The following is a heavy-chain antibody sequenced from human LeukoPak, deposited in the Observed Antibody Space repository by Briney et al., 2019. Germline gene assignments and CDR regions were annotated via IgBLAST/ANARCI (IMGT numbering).Heavy chain of an antibody. J-gene: IGHJ4*02. Sequence: GGSLRLSCAASGFTFDDYAIHWVRQAPGKGLEWVSLISGDGGSTYYADSVKGRFTISRDNSKNSLYLQMNSLRTEDTALYYCAKGHYDFWSGYYFDYWGQGTLVTVSS. CDR2: ISGDGGST. D-gene: IGHD3-3*01. CDR1: GFTFDDYA. CDR3: AKGHYDFWSGYYFDY. V-gene: IGHV3-43*02.